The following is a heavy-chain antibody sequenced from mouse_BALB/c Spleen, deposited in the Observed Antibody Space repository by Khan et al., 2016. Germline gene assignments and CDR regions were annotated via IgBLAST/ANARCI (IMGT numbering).Heavy chain of an antibody. CDR3: ANYYGSSYDYFDY. V-gene: IGHV1-87*01. Sequence: QVRLQQSGAELARPGASVKLSCKASGYTFTSYWMQWVKQRPGQGLEWIGAIYPGDGDTRYTQKFKGKATLTADNSSSTAYMQLSSLASEYSAVYYCANYYGSSYDYFDYWGQGTTLTVSS. CDR2: IYPGDGDT. CDR1: GYTFTSYW. J-gene: IGHJ2*01. D-gene: IGHD1-1*01.